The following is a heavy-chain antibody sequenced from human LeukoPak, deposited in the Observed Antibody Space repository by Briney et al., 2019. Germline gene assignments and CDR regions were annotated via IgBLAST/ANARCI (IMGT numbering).Heavy chain of an antibody. CDR1: GFTFSSYA. Sequence: GGSLRLSCAASGFTFSSYAISWVRQAPGKGLEWVSVISGSGGSTYYADSVKGRFTISRDNSKNTLYLQMNSLRAEDTAVYYCAKDHGYCSSTSCYESAFDIWGQGTMVTVSS. CDR2: ISGSGGST. J-gene: IGHJ3*02. D-gene: IGHD2-2*01. V-gene: IGHV3-23*01. CDR3: AKDHGYCSSTSCYESAFDI.